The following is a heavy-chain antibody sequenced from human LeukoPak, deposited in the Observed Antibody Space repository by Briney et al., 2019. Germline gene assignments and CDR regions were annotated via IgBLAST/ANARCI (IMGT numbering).Heavy chain of an antibody. J-gene: IGHJ4*02. D-gene: IGHD6-13*01. CDR2: IYTSGST. CDR1: GGSISSGSYY. CDR3: VRVYAQYSSSWSPFDY. V-gene: IGHV4-61*02. Sequence: PSQTLSLTCTVSGGSISSGSYYWSWIRQPAGKGLEWIGRIYTSGSTNYNPSLKSRVTISVDTSKNQFSLKLSSVTAADTAVYYCVRVYAQYSSSWSPFDYWGQGTLVTVSS.